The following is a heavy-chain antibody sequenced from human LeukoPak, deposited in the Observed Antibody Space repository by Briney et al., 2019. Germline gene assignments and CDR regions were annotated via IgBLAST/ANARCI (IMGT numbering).Heavy chain of an antibody. CDR2: IRFDGSNE. D-gene: IGHD3-22*01. J-gene: IGHJ6*03. V-gene: IGHV3-30*02. Sequence: GGSLRLSCAASGFTFSSYGLHWVRQAPGKGLEWVAFIRFDGSNEYYADSVKGRFTISRDNSKNTLYLQMNSLRAEDTAVYYCARERDYYDSSGPAHAYYYYYMDVWGKGTTVTVSS. CDR3: ARERDYYDSSGPAHAYYYYYMDV. CDR1: GFTFSSYG.